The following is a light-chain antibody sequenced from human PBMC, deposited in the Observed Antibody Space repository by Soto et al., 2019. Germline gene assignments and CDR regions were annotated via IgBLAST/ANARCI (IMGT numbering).Light chain of an antibody. Sequence: QSALTQPASVSGSPGQSITISCTGTSSDVGGYNYVSWYQQHPGKAPKLMIYDVSNRPSGVSNRFSGSKSGNTASLTISGLQAEDEADYYCSSYTSIPCVFGGGTQLTV. CDR3: SSYTSIPCV. J-gene: IGLJ2*01. CDR2: DVS. CDR1: SSDVGGYNY. V-gene: IGLV2-14*01.